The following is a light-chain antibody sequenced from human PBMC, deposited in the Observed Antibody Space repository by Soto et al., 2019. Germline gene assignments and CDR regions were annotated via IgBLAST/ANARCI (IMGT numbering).Light chain of an antibody. Sequence: EVVLTQPPGTLSLSPGERAALSCRSSQSVDTRFLAWYQQKPGQAPRLLIYGTYSRATGIPDRFSGSGSGTDFTLTISRLEPEDFAVYYCQQYDNSRAFGQGTKVEIK. J-gene: IGKJ1*01. CDR2: GTY. CDR1: QSVDTRF. V-gene: IGKV3-20*01. CDR3: QQYDNSRA.